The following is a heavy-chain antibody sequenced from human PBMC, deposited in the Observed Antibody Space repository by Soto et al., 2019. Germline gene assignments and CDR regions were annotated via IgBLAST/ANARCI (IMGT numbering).Heavy chain of an antibody. D-gene: IGHD2-2*01. CDR3: SRVDTSDKSPDY. CDR1: EFSLSDQY. CDR2: SRNRVNNFST. V-gene: IGHV3-72*01. Sequence: GGSLRLSGTVSAVSEFSLSDQYMDWVRQAPGKGLEWVGRSRNRVNNFSTAYAASVQGRFTISRDEYKKTVYLQMHSLKTDDTDVYYCSRVDTSDKSPDYWGQGTLVTV. J-gene: IGHJ4*02.